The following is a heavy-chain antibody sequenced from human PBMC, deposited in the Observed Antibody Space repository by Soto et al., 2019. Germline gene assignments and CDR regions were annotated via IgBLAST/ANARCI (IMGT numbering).Heavy chain of an antibody. Sequence: QVHLVQSGAEVKKPGSSVKVSCTASGGTFGSYTVTWVRQAPGQGLEWMGEIIPMFGTASYVQKFQGRVTLTADKSTTTAHMELSSLSSDDTAVYFCARQRAMPPHFYSGMDVWGQGTTVTVSS. D-gene: IGHD2-2*01. CDR1: GGTFGSYT. CDR2: IIPMFGTA. CDR3: ARQRAMPPHFYSGMDV. J-gene: IGHJ6*02. V-gene: IGHV1-69*06.